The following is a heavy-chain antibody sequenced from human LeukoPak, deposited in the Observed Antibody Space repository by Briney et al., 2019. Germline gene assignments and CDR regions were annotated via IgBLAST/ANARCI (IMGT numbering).Heavy chain of an antibody. CDR3: ARVAPNYGDYDPYYYYYYYMDV. CDR2: IHWNGGST. J-gene: IGHJ6*03. CDR1: GFSFGDYD. Sequence: GGSLRLSCAASGFSFGDYDMSWVRQTPGKGLEWVSGIHWNGGSTSYADSVKGRFTISRDNAKNSLYLQMNSLRAEDTALYYCARVAPNYGDYDPYYYYYYYMDVWGKGTTVTVSS. V-gene: IGHV3-20*04. D-gene: IGHD4-17*01.